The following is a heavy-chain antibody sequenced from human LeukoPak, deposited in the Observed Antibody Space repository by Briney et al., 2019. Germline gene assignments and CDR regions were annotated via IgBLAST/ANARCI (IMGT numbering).Heavy chain of an antibody. CDR3: AKDSQIAVAGTALDY. CDR1: AFTFSSYG. Sequence: PGGSLRLSCSASAFTFSSYGMHSVRQAPGKGMEWVAVILYDGSNKYYADSVKDRFTISRDNTKNTLYLQMNSLRAEETAVYYCAKDSQIAVAGTALDYWGQGTLVTVSS. J-gene: IGHJ4*02. CDR2: ILYDGSNK. D-gene: IGHD6-19*01. V-gene: IGHV3-30*02.